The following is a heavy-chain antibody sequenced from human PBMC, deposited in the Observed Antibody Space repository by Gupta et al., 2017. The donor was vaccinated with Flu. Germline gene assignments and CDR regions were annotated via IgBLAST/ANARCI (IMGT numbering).Heavy chain of an antibody. D-gene: IGHD6-13*01. CDR2: IKSQFDGGST. CDR1: GFTFMNAW. J-gene: IGHJ6*03. V-gene: IGHV3-15*01. Sequence: EVQLVESGGGLVKPGGSRRLSCAASGFTFMNAWLTWFRQAPGKGLEWVGRIKSQFDGGSTDYASPVKDRFTISRDDSKNTIYLQMNGLKTEDTALYYCARIAAAGTGNYMDVWGKGTTVTVSS. CDR3: ARIAAAGTGNYMDV.